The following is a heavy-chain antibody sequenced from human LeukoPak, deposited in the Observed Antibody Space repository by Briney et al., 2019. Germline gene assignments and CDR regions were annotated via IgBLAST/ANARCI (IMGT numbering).Heavy chain of an antibody. V-gene: IGHV1-69*05. J-gene: IGHJ5*02. Sequence: GGSLRLSCAASGFTFSSYAISWVRQAPGQGLEWMGGIIPIFGTANYAQKFQGRVTITTDESTSTAYMELSSLRSEDTAVYYCAREIPPPLPEIAAAGVWFDPWGQGTLVTVSS. CDR3: AREIPPPLPEIAAAGVWFDP. CDR1: GFTFSSYA. CDR2: IIPIFGTA. D-gene: IGHD6-13*01.